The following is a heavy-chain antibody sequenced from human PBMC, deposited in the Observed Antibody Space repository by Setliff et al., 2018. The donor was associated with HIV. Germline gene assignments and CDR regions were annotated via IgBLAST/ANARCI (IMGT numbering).Heavy chain of an antibody. Sequence: GGSLRLSCAASGFSFRSYAVSWVRQAPGKGLEWVSSISSSSRSKYYADSVKGRFTISRDNAKNSLYLQMNSLTVEDTAVYYCARDVSWRVRTYIDYWGQGALVTVSS. CDR3: ARDVSWRVRTYIDY. CDR1: GFSFRSYA. V-gene: IGHV3-21*01. D-gene: IGHD3-3*01. CDR2: ISSSSRSK. J-gene: IGHJ4*02.